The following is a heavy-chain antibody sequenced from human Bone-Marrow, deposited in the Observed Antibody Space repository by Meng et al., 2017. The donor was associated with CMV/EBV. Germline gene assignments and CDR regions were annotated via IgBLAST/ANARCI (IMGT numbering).Heavy chain of an antibody. CDR2: ISAYNGNT. J-gene: IGHJ4*02. CDR3: ARLTAYTIFGVAPIGGYYFDY. V-gene: IGHV1-18*01. CDR1: GYIFTNYG. Sequence: ASVKVSCKASGYIFTNYGVSWVRQAPGQGLEWMGWISAYNGNTNFAQKFQGRVIMTTDTSTSTAYMELRSLRSDDTAVYYCARLTAYTIFGVAPIGGYYFDYWGQGTLVTVSS. D-gene: IGHD3-3*01.